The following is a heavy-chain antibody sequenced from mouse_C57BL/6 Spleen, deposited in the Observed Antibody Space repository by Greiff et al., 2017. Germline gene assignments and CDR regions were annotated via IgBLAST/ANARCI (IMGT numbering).Heavy chain of an antibody. D-gene: IGHD1-1*01. CDR3: ERGMYYYGSSYLYAMDV. Sequence: EVQRVESGGGLVKPGGSLKLSCAASGFTFSDYGMHWVRQAPEKGLAWVSYISSGSSTIYYADTVKGRFTISRANATKTLCRQRTSLRSEETAMYYCERGMYYYGSSYLYAMDVWGKGTSVTVSS. CDR2: ISSGSSTI. V-gene: IGHV5-17*01. J-gene: IGHJ4*01. CDR1: GFTFSDYG.